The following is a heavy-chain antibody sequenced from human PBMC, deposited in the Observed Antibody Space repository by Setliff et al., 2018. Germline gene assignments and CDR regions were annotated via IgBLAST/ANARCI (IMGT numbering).Heavy chain of an antibody. J-gene: IGHJ6*04. D-gene: IGHD3-16*01. CDR2: IYTSWST. CDR3: ARDGGDGYGVDV. CDR1: GGSISNYY. V-gene: IGHV4-4*07. Sequence: SETLSLTCTVSGGSISNYYWSWIRQPAGKGLEWLGQIYTSWSTNYNPSLKGRATLSIDASKRQFSLKLTSVTAADTAVYYCARDGGDGYGVDVWDKGTTVTVSS.